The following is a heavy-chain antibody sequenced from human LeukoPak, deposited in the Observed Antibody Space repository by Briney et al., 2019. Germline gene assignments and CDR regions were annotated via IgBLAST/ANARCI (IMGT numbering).Heavy chain of an antibody. CDR2: IYHSGST. CDR3: ATVDTAMVYFDY. CDR1: GYSSSSGYY. V-gene: IGHV4-38-2*01. Sequence: SETLSLXCAVSGYSSSSGYYWGWIRQPPGKGLEWIGSIYHSGSTYYNPSLKSRVTISVDTSKNQFSLKLSSVTAADTAVYYCATVDTAMVYFDYWGQGTLVTVSS. J-gene: IGHJ4*02. D-gene: IGHD5-18*01.